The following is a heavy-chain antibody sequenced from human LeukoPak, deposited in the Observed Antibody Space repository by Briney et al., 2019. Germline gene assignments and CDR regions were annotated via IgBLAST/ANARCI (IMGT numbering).Heavy chain of an antibody. CDR2: ISVNSAST. V-gene: IGHV1-18*01. CDR3: ARADCSGGSCPRY. D-gene: IGHD2-15*01. J-gene: IGHJ4*02. Sequence: ASVKVSCKASGYTFSSHGITWVRRAPGQGLEWMGWISVNSASTNYAQNLQGRVTMTADTSTNTAYMELRSLRSDDTAVYYCARADCSGGSCPRYWGQGTLVTVSS. CDR1: GYTFSSHG.